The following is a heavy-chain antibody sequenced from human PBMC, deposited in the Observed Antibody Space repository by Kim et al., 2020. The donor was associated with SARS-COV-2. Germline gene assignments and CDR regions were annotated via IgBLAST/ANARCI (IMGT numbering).Heavy chain of an antibody. CDR1: GGSISSYY. Sequence: SETLSLTCTVSGGSISSYYWSWIRQPPGKGLEWIGYIYYSGSTNYNPSLKSRVTISVDTSKNQFSLKLSSVTAADTAVYYCARILPEYCTNGVCYMGFDYWGQGTLVTVSS. D-gene: IGHD2-8*01. J-gene: IGHJ4*02. CDR3: ARILPEYCTNGVCYMGFDY. V-gene: IGHV4-59*08. CDR2: IYYSGST.